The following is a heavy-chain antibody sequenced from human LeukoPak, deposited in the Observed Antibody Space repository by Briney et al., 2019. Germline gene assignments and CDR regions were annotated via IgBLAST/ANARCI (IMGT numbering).Heavy chain of an antibody. CDR1: GDSISSYS. Sequence: PSETLSLTCSVSGDSISSYSWSWIRQPPGKGLEWIGYIHYSGSTTYNPSLKSRVTISVDPSKHQFSLSLSSVTAADTAVYYCARGQGGGSSWAFDYWGQGTLVTVSS. CDR3: ARGQGGGSSWAFDY. D-gene: IGHD1-26*01. V-gene: IGHV4-59*01. J-gene: IGHJ4*02. CDR2: IHYSGST.